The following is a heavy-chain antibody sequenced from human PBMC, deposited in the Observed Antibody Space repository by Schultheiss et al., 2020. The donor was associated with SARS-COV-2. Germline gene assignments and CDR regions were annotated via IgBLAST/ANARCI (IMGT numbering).Heavy chain of an antibody. CDR3: ARQRTYYDSWSGLDGFDL. Sequence: SQTLSLTCTVSGASITSYYWGWIRQPPGKGLEWIGYVFHSGSTNYNPSLKSRVTISPDTSKNQFSLKLSSVTAADTAVYYCARQRTYYDSWSGLDGFDLWGQGTMVTVSS. V-gene: IGHV4-59*01. D-gene: IGHD3-3*01. CDR2: VFHSGST. CDR1: GASITSYY. J-gene: IGHJ3*01.